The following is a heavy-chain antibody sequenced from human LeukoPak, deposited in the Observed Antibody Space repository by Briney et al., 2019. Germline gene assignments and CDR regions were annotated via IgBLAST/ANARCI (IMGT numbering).Heavy chain of an antibody. Sequence: GESPKISCKGSGYTFTSRWISWVRQMPGKGLEWMGRIDPSDSYTNYSPSFQGHVTISADKSISTAYLQWRSLKASDTAMYYCTRGVDSSAYLWGQGTLVTVSS. J-gene: IGHJ4*02. CDR2: IDPSDSYT. V-gene: IGHV5-10-1*01. CDR3: TRGVDSSAYL. CDR1: GYTFTSRW. D-gene: IGHD3-22*01.